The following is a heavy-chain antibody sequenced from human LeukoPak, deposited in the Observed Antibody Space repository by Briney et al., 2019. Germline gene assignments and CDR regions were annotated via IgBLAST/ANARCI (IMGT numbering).Heavy chain of an antibody. V-gene: IGHV3-23*01. CDR3: AKGVITFGGVTAPGVYYFDY. J-gene: IGHJ4*02. Sequence: GGSLRLSCAASGFTFSSYAMSWVRQAPGKGLEWVSAISGSGGSTYYADSVKGRFTISRDNSKSTLYLQMNSLRAEDTAVYYCAKGVITFGGVTAPGVYYFDYWGQGTLVTVSS. D-gene: IGHD3-16*01. CDR2: ISGSGGST. CDR1: GFTFSSYA.